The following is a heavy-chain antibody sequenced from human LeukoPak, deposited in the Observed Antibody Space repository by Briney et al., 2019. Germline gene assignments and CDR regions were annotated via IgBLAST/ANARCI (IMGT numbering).Heavy chain of an antibody. CDR1: GGSISSYY. J-gene: IGHJ6*03. CDR3: ARCLSGPTYYYYYMDV. CDR2: IYASAST. Sequence: ASEALSLTCSVSGGSISSYYWNWIRQPAGKGLEWIGRIYASASTNYSPSLRSRVTMSVDESKNQLSLRLSSATAADTAIYYCARCLSGPTYYYYYMDVWGKGTTVTVSS. V-gene: IGHV4-4*07. D-gene: IGHD3-9*01.